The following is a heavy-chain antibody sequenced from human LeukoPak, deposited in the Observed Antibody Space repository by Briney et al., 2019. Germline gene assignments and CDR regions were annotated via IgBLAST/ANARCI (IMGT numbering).Heavy chain of an antibody. D-gene: IGHD3-22*01. V-gene: IGHV1-2*02. CDR1: GYTFTGYH. CDR3: ARWPRRYYDSSGSTGLDY. Sequence: ASVKVSCKASGYTFTGYHMHWVRQAPGQGLEWMGWINPNSGGTNYAQKFQGRVTMTRDTSISTAYMELSRLRSDDTAVYYCARWPRRYYDSSGSTGLDYWGQGTLVTVSS. J-gene: IGHJ4*02. CDR2: INPNSGGT.